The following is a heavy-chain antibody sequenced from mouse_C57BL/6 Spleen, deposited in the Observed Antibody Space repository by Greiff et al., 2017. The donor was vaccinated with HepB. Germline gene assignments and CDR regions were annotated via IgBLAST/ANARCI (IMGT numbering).Heavy chain of an antibody. CDR3: ARSGISNLYYFDY. CDR2: IYPSDSET. Sequence: QVQLKQPGAELVRPGSSVKLSCKASGYTFTSYWMDWVKQRPGQGLEWIGNIYPSDSETHYNQKFKDKATLTVDKSSSTAYMQLSSLTSEDSAVYYCARSGISNLYYFDYWGQGTTLTVSS. D-gene: IGHD2-5*01. CDR1: GYTFTSYW. J-gene: IGHJ2*01. V-gene: IGHV1-61*01.